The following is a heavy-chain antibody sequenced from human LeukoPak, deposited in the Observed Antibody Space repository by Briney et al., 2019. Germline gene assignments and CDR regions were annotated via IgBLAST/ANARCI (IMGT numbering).Heavy chain of an antibody. Sequence: GGSLRLSCAASGLTFSSFAMNWVRQAPGKGLEWVSTISGSGGSTYYADSVKGRFTISRDNSKNTLYLQMNSLRAEDTAVYYCAKEITDDPFYGMDVWGQGTTVTVSS. CDR1: GLTFSSFA. CDR2: ISGSGGST. CDR3: AKEITDDPFYGMDV. J-gene: IGHJ6*02. V-gene: IGHV3-23*01. D-gene: IGHD3-16*01.